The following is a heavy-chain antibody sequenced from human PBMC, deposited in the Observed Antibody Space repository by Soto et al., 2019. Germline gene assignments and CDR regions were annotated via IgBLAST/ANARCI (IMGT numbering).Heavy chain of an antibody. V-gene: IGHV5-51*01. J-gene: IGHJ4*02. CDR3: ARSSLYCSSTSCYWVY. D-gene: IGHD2-2*01. CDR2: IYPGDSDT. Sequence: PGESLKISCKGSGYSFTSYWIGWVRQMPGKGLEWMGIIYPGDSDTRYSPSFQGQVTISADKSISTAYLQWSSLTASDTAMYYCARSSLYCSSTSCYWVYWGQGTLVTVSS. CDR1: GYSFTSYW.